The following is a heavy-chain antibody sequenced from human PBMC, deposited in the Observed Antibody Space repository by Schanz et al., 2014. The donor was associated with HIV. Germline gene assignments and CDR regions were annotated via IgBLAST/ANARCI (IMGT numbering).Heavy chain of an antibody. Sequence: QVQLVQSGAEVKKPGASVKVSCKASGYTFTGYYMHWVRQAPGQGLEWMGWMNPNSGHTGYAQKFQGRVDMTRTTSISTAYMELRSLRSDDTAVYYCARGARYGMDVWGQGTTVTVSS. J-gene: IGHJ6*02. CDR2: MNPNSGHT. CDR3: ARGARYGMDV. V-gene: IGHV1-8*02. CDR1: GYTFTGYY.